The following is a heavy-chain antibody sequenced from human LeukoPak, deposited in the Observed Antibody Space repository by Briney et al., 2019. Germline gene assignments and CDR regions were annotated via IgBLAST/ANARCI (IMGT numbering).Heavy chain of an antibody. CDR3: AKEHCGGDCYWPYYYYGMDV. V-gene: IGHV3-30-3*01. CDR1: GFTFSNYA. D-gene: IGHD2-21*02. J-gene: IGHJ6*02. Sequence: GGSLRLSCAASGFTFSNYAMHWVRQAPGKGPEWVSLISNDGSNKYYADSVRGRFTISRDNSKNTLYLQMNSLRAEDTAVYYCAKEHCGGDCYWPYYYYGMDVWGQGTTVTVSS. CDR2: ISNDGSNK.